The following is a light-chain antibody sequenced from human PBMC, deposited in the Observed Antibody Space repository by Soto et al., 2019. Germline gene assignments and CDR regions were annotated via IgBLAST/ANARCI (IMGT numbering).Light chain of an antibody. J-gene: IGKJ1*01. Sequence: DIQMTQSPSTLSTSVGDRVTITCRASQSISDWLAWYQKKPGKVPKVLIYKASSLKSAVPSRFSGSGSGTEXXLTISSLQPDDFATYYCQQFDSYPWTFGQGTKVEIK. CDR2: KAS. CDR1: QSISDW. CDR3: QQFDSYPWT. V-gene: IGKV1-5*03.